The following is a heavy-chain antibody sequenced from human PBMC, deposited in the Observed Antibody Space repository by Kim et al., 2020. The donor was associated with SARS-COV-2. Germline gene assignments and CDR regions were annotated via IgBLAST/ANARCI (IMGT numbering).Heavy chain of an antibody. Sequence: ASVKVSCKASGYTFTSYYMHWVRQAPGQGLEWMGIINPSGGSTSYAQKFQGRVTMTRDTSTSTVYMELSSLRSEDTAVYYCARDLSVTGTTRRGVYYYYGMDVWGQGTTVTVSS. D-gene: IGHD1-20*01. J-gene: IGHJ6*02. V-gene: IGHV1-46*01. CDR2: INPSGGST. CDR3: ARDLSVTGTTRRGVYYYYGMDV. CDR1: GYTFTSYY.